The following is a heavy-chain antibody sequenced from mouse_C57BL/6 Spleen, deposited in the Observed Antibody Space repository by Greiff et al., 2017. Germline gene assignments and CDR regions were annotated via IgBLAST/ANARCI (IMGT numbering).Heavy chain of an antibody. D-gene: IGHD1-1*01. V-gene: IGHV5-12*01. CDR3: ARHYYGSSYPWYFDV. CDR2: ISNGGGST. Sequence: EVKLMESGGGLVQPGGSLKLSCAASGFTFSDYYMYWVRQTPEKRLEWVAYISNGGGSTYYPDTVKGRFTISRDNAKNTLYLQMSRLKSEDTAMYYCARHYYGSSYPWYFDVWGTGTTVTVSS. CDR1: GFTFSDYY. J-gene: IGHJ1*03.